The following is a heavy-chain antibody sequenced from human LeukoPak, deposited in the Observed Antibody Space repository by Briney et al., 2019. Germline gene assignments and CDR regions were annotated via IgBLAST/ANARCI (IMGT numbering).Heavy chain of an antibody. V-gene: IGHV3-74*01. Sequence: GGSLRLSCAASGFTFSSYWMHWVRQVPGKGLVWVARINPGGSSITYADSVKGRFTISRDNAKNSLYLQMNSLRAEDTAVYYCARDAIYSGYDGAFDIWGQGTMVTVSS. CDR2: INPGGSSI. J-gene: IGHJ3*02. CDR1: GFTFSSYW. D-gene: IGHD5-12*01. CDR3: ARDAIYSGYDGAFDI.